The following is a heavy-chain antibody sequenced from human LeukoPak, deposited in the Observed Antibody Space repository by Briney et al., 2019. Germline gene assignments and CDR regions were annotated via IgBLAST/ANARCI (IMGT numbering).Heavy chain of an antibody. CDR1: GFTFSHYA. V-gene: IGHV3-23*01. CDR2: VHPSGGKT. Sequence: GGSLRLSCVASGFTFSHYAMTWVRQAPGEGLEWVSVVHPSGGKTYYADSVEGRITISRDNSKNTLYLQMNSLRAEDTAVYYCAKDAYCGGDCYPAEYFQHWGQGTLVTVSS. D-gene: IGHD2-21*02. CDR3: AKDAYCGGDCYPAEYFQH. J-gene: IGHJ1*01.